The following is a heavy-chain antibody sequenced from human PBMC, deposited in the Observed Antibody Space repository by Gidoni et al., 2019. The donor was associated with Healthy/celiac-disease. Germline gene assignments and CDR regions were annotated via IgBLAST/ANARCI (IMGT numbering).Heavy chain of an antibody. V-gene: IGHV1-2*07. D-gene: IGHD5-18*01. CDR1: GYTFTGYY. CDR3: AREGRYSSPWYMDV. Sequence: QVQLVQSGAEVKKPGASVTVSCKASGYTFTGYYMHWVRQAPGQGVEWMGWINPNSGGTNYANKFQGRVTMTRDTSISTAYMELGRLRSDDTAVYDCAREGRYSSPWYMDVWGKGTTVTVSS. J-gene: IGHJ6*03. CDR2: INPNSGGT.